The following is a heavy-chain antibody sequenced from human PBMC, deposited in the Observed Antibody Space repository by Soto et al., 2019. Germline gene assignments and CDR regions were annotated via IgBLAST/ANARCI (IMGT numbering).Heavy chain of an antibody. CDR2: IYHSGST. J-gene: IGHJ4*02. CDR3: ARGGVIAAASYFDY. CDR1: GYSISSGYY. V-gene: IGHV4-38-2*01. D-gene: IGHD6-13*01. Sequence: SETLSLTCAVSGYSISSGYYWGWIRQPPGKGLEWIGSIYHSGSTYYNPSLKSRVTISVDTSKNQSSLKLSSVTAADTAVYYCARGGVIAAASYFDYWGQGTLVTVSS.